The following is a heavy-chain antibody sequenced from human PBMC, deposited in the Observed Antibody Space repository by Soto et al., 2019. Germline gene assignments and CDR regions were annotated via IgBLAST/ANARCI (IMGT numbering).Heavy chain of an antibody. CDR2: IYYSGST. CDR1: GGSISSGGYY. J-gene: IGHJ5*02. V-gene: IGHV4-31*01. Sequence: QVQLQESGPGLVKPSQTLSLTCTVSGGSISSGGYYWSWIRQHPGKGLEWIGYIYYSGSTYYNPSLTSLVTISVDTSKNLFSLKLSSVTTADTSVYYCARVRYCSGASCYPRFDPWGQGTLVTVSS. CDR3: ARVRYCSGASCYPRFDP. D-gene: IGHD2-15*01.